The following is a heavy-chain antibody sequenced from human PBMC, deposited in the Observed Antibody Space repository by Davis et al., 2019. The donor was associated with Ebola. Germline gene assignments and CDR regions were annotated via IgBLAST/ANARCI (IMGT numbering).Heavy chain of an antibody. V-gene: IGHV4-31*03. J-gene: IGHJ5*02. CDR1: GGSISSGGYY. D-gene: IGHD2-2*01. Sequence: MPSETLSLTCTVSGGSISSGGYYWSWIRQHPGKGLEWIGYIYYSGSTYYNPPLKSRVTISVDTSKNQFSLKLSSVTAADTAVYYCARGYANWFDPWGQGTLVTVSS. CDR2: IYYSGST. CDR3: ARGYANWFDP.